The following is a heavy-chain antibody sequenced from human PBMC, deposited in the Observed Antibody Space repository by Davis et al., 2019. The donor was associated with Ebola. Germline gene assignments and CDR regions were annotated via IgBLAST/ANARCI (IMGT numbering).Heavy chain of an antibody. Sequence: PGGSLRLSCAGSGFTFTNAWMSCIRHAPGKGLEWVSYISSSGNSIYADSEKGRFTISRDNTKNSLYLQMNSLRADDTAVYYCARGRYYGPWGHGTMVTVSS. D-gene: IGHD3-10*01. J-gene: IGHJ3*01. V-gene: IGHV3-11*01. CDR1: GFTFTNAW. CDR3: ARGRYYGP. CDR2: ISSSGNSI.